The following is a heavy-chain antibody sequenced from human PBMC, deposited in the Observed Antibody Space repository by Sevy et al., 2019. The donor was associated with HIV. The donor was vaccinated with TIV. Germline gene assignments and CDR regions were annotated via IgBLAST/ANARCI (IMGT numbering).Heavy chain of an antibody. J-gene: IGHJ3*02. CDR2: ISSSSSTI. Sequence: GGSLRLSCAASGFTFSSYSMNWVRQAPGKGLEWVSYISSSSSTIYYADSVKGRFTISRDNAKNSLYLQMNSLRAEDRAVYYCARDATYYDFWSGYFNNAFDIWGQGTMVTVSS. V-gene: IGHV3-48*01. D-gene: IGHD3-3*01. CDR1: GFTFSSYS. CDR3: ARDATYYDFWSGYFNNAFDI.